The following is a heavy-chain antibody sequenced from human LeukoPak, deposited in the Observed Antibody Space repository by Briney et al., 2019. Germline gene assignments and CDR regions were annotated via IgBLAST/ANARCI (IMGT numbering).Heavy chain of an antibody. CDR3: AKASGYCSSTSCLYYYYYYMDV. CDR2: IYYSGST. D-gene: IGHD2-2*01. Sequence: SETLSLTCTVSGGSISSYYWSWIRQPPGKGLEWIGYIYYSGSTNYNPSLKSRVTISVDTSKNQFSLKLSSVTAADTAVYYCAKASGYCSSTSCLYYYYYYMDVWGKGTTVTVSS. J-gene: IGHJ6*03. CDR1: GGSISSYY. V-gene: IGHV4-59*01.